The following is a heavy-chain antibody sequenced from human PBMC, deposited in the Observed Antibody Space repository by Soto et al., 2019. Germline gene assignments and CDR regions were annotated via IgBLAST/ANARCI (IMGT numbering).Heavy chain of an antibody. Sequence: GESLKISCKGSGYSFTSYWIGWVRQMPGKGLEWMGIIYPGDSDTRYSPSFQGQVTISADTSISTAYLQWSSLKASDTAMYYCARDLRIAADGTGSNYGMDVWGQGTTVTVSS. D-gene: IGHD6-13*01. CDR2: IYPGDSDT. V-gene: IGHV5-51*01. J-gene: IGHJ6*02. CDR3: ARDLRIAADGTGSNYGMDV. CDR1: GYSFTSYW.